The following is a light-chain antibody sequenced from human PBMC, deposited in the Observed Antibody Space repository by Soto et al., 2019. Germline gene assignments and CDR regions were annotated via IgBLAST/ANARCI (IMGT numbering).Light chain of an antibody. CDR3: QQYNNWPLT. Sequence: ALCASTLSFSPGERPSLSCRASQSVSSDLAWYQHKPGQAPRLLIYGASTRATGIPARFSGRGSGTEFTLTISSLQSVDFAVYYCQQYNNWPLTFGRGTKVDIK. CDR1: QSVSSD. V-gene: IGKV3-15*01. J-gene: IGKJ1*01. CDR2: GAS.